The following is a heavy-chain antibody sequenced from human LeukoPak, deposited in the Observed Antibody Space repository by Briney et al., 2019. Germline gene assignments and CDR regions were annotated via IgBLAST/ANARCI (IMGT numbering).Heavy chain of an antibody. CDR3: ARAPPYYYDSSGYIFDY. J-gene: IGHJ4*02. CDR1: GGSFSGYY. CDR2: INHSGST. V-gene: IGHV4-34*01. D-gene: IGHD3-22*01. Sequence: SETLSLTCAVYGGSFSGYYWSWIRQPPGKGLEWTGEINHSGSTNYNPSLKSRVTTSVDTSKNQFSLKLSSVTAADTAVYYCARAPPYYYDSSGYIFDYWGQGTLVTVSS.